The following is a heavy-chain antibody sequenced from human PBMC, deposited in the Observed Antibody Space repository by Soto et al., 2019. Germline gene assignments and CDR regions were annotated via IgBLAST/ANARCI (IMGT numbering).Heavy chain of an antibody. CDR2: ISSSSSSI. CDR1: GFTFSSYS. J-gene: IGHJ3*02. Sequence: GGSLRLSCAASGFTFSSYSMNWVRQAPGKGLEWVSYISSSSSSIYYADFVKGRFTISRDNAKNSLYLQMNSLRDEDTAVYYCARDKGEYYYLSSGYLNAFDIWGQGPMVTVSS. V-gene: IGHV3-48*02. CDR3: ARDKGEYYYLSSGYLNAFDI. D-gene: IGHD3-22*01.